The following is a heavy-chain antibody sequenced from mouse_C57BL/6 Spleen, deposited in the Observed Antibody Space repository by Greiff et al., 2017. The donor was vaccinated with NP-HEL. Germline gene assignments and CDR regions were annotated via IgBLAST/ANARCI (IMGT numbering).Heavy chain of an antibody. CDR2: ISSGSSTI. CDR3: ARGTTVVGDVDY. V-gene: IGHV5-17*01. CDR1: GFTFSDYG. D-gene: IGHD1-1*01. J-gene: IGHJ2*01. Sequence: EVMLVESGGGLVKPGGSLKLSCAASGFTFSDYGMHWVRQAPEKGLEWVAYISSGSSTIYYADTVKGRFTISRDNAKNTLFLQMTSLRSEDTAMYYCARGTTVVGDVDYWGQGTTLTVSS.